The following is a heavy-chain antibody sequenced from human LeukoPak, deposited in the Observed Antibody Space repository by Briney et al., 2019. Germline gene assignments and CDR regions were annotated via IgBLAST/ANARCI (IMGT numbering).Heavy chain of an antibody. CDR1: GFTFSSYW. D-gene: IGHD6-13*01. Sequence: PGGSLRLSCAASGFTFSSYWMHWVRQAPGKGLVWVSRINNEESSTTYADSVKGRFTISRDNAKNTLYLQMNSLRAEDTAVYYRARGYSSNYRVDYWGQGTLVTVSS. J-gene: IGHJ4*02. CDR3: ARGYSSNYRVDY. V-gene: IGHV3-74*01. CDR2: INNEESST.